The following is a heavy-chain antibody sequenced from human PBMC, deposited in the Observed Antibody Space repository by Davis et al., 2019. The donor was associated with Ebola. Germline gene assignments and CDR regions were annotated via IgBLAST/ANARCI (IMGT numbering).Heavy chain of an antibody. Sequence: GESLKISCAASGFTFSSYSMNWVRQAPGKGLEWVSYISSSSSTIYYADSVKGRFTISRDNAKNSLYLQMNSLRAGDTAVYYCASDLNWNSYWGQGTLVTVS. J-gene: IGHJ4*02. V-gene: IGHV3-48*01. D-gene: IGHD1-7*01. CDR3: ASDLNWNSY. CDR2: ISSSSSTI. CDR1: GFTFSSYS.